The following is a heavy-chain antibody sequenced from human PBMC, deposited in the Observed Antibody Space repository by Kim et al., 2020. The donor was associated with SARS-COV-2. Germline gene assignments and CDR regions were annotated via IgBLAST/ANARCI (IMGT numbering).Heavy chain of an antibody. V-gene: IGHV3-23*01. CDR2: ISGSGVSA. CDR3: AKLPSLNLRDFFDY. CDR1: GFTFSSYA. Sequence: GGSLRLSCAASGFTFSSYAMSWVRQAPGKGLEWVAGISGSGVSAYYADSVKGRFTISRDNSKKTLYLQIKSLRAEDTAVFYCAKLPSLNLRDFFDYWGQGTLVTVSS. J-gene: IGHJ4*02.